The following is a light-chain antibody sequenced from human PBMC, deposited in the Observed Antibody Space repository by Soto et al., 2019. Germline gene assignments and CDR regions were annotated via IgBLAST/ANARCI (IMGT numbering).Light chain of an antibody. CDR3: SSYTSSSTLLV. V-gene: IGLV2-14*01. CDR1: SSDVGGYNY. J-gene: IGLJ3*02. Sequence: QSVLTQPASVSGSPGQSITISCTGTSSDVGGYNYVSWYQQHPGKAPKLMIYEVSNRPSGVSNRFSGSKSGNTASLTISGLQAEYEGDYYCSSYTSSSTLLVFGGGTKLTVL. CDR2: EVS.